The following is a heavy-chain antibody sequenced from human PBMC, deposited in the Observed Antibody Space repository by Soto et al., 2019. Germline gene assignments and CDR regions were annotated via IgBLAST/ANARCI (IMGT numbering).Heavy chain of an antibody. D-gene: IGHD3-10*01. CDR3: ARVLYYGSGSYSPYGMDV. J-gene: IGHJ6*02. V-gene: IGHV1-69*01. CDR2: VSPPFRTS. Sequence: QVQLVQSGAEVKKPGSSVKVSCKTSGVSFNNNGIGWVRQAPGHGLEWMGGVSPPFRTSNYARKFRGRISITADASTGTVNMELSSLTSEDTAQYYCARVLYYGSGSYSPYGMDVWGQGTRVTVSS. CDR1: GVSFNNNG.